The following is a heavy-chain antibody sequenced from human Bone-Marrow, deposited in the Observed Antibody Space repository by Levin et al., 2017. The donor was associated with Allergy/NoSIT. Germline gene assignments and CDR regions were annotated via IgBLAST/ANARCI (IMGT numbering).Heavy chain of an antibody. D-gene: IGHD2-2*01. CDR1: GGSINNGSGSYY. CDR3: ARTSFFSCSGNTCYLGAFDI. V-gene: IGHV4-61*02. CDR2: LYVTGTT. Sequence: SETLSLTCTVSGGSINNGSGSYYWSWIRQPAGKGLEWLGRLYVTGTTSSNPSLMSRLTMSVDSSKNQFSLRLTSVTAADTGVYYCARTSFFSCSGNTCYLGAFDIWGHGTAVTVSS. J-gene: IGHJ3*02.